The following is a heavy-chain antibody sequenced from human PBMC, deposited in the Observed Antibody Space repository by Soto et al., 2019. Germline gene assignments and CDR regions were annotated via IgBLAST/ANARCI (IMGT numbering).Heavy chain of an antibody. D-gene: IGHD3-3*01. CDR3: ARDRFLEWDYYYYCGMDV. V-gene: IGHV6-1*01. CDR2: TYYRPKWYN. J-gene: IGHJ6*02. CDR1: GDSVSSNSAA. Sequence: QVQLQQSGPGLVKPSQTLSLTCAISGDSVSSNSAAWNWIRQSPSRGLEWLGRTYYRPKWYNDYAVSLKSRITINPDTSKNQFSLQLNCVPPEDTAVYYCARDRFLEWDYYYYCGMDVWVQGTTVTVSS.